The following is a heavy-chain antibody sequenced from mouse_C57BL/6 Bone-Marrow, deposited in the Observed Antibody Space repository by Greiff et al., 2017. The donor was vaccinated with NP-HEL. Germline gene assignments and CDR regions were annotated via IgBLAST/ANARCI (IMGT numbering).Heavy chain of an antibody. J-gene: IGHJ3*01. CDR1: GFSLTSYG. V-gene: IGHV2-2*01. Sequence: VKVVESGPGLVQPSQSLSITCTVSGFSLTSYGVHWVRQSPGKGLEWLGVIWSGGSTDYNAAFISRLSISKDNSKSQVFFKMNSLQADDTAIYYCAIYGSSYAWFAYWGQGTLVTVSA. CDR3: AIYGSSYAWFAY. CDR2: IWSGGST. D-gene: IGHD1-1*01.